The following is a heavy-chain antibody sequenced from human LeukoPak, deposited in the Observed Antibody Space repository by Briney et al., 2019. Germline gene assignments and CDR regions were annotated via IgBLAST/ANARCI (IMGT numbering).Heavy chain of an antibody. CDR1: GGTFSSYA. V-gene: IGHV1-69*04. Sequence: GASVKVSCKASGGTFSSYAISWVRQAPGQGLEWMGRINPILGIANYAQKFQGRVTITADKSTSTAYMELSSLRSEDTAVYYCAIIFGPYSGYDLGAFDIWGQGTMVTVSS. CDR3: AIIFGPYSGYDLGAFDI. D-gene: IGHD5-12*01. CDR2: INPILGIA. J-gene: IGHJ3*02.